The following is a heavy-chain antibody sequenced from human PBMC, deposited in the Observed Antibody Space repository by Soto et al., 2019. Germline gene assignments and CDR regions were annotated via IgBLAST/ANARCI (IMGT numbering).Heavy chain of an antibody. D-gene: IGHD6-13*01. Sequence: GGPLRLSCAASGFTFSSYWMSWVRQAPGKGLEWVANIKQDGSEKYYVDSVKVRFTISRDNAKNSLYLQMNSLRAEDTAVYYCARSRVAAGTGNYYYYYGMDVWGQGTTVTVSS. CDR1: GFTFSSYW. J-gene: IGHJ6*02. V-gene: IGHV3-7*05. CDR2: IKQDGSEK. CDR3: ARSRVAAGTGNYYYYYGMDV.